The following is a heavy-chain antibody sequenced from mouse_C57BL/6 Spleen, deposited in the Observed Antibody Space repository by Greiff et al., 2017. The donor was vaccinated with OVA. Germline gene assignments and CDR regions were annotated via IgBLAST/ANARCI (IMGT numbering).Heavy chain of an antibody. Sequence: QVQLQQPGAELVKPGASVKMSCKASGYTFTSYWITWVKQRPGQGLEWIGDIYPGSGSTNYNEKFKSKATLPVDTSSSTAYLQLISMPSEDAAVDYCARSRTWDAMDYWGQGTSVTVSS. J-gene: IGHJ4*01. CDR1: GYTFTSYW. CDR2: IYPGSGST. V-gene: IGHV1-55*01. CDR3: ARSRTWDAMDY.